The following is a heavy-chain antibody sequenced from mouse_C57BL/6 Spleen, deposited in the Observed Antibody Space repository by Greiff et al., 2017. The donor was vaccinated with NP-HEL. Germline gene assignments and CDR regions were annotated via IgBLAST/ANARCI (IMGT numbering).Heavy chain of an antibody. V-gene: IGHV1-64*01. J-gene: IGHJ2*01. CDR1: GYTFTSYW. D-gene: IGHD2-4*01. CDR3: ARQRICYDYDGDYFDY. CDR2: IHPNSGST. Sequence: QVQLQQPGAELVKPGASVKLSCKASGYTFTSYWMHWVKQRPGQGLEWIGMIHPNSGSTNYNEKFKSKATLTVDKSSSTAYMQLSSLTSEDSAVYYCARQRICYDYDGDYFDYWGQGTTLTVSS.